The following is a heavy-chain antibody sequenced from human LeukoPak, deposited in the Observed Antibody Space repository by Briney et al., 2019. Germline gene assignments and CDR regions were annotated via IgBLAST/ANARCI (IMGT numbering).Heavy chain of an antibody. CDR3: VRGGTYWTVS. CDR1: GFVFSATY. J-gene: IGHJ5*01. V-gene: IGHV3-7*01. CDR2: IKPDGSEK. Sequence: GGSLSLSCAASGFVFSATYMSWVRKAPGKGLEWVATIKPDGSEKYHVDSVSGRFTISRDNTNDSLFLQMNSLRVDDTAVYYCVRGGTYWTVSWGQGTLVNVS.